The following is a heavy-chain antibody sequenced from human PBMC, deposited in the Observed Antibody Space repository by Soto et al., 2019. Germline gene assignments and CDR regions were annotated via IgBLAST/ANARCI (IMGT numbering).Heavy chain of an antibody. CDR1: GFTVSSNY. CDR3: ARGRGNYYGMDV. Sequence: GGSLRLSCAASGFTVSSNYVSWVRQAPGKGLEWVSVIYSGGSTYYADSVKGRFTISRDNSKNTLYLQMNSLRAEDTAVYYCARGRGNYYGMDVWGQGTTVTVSS. CDR2: IYSGGST. J-gene: IGHJ6*02. V-gene: IGHV3-53*01.